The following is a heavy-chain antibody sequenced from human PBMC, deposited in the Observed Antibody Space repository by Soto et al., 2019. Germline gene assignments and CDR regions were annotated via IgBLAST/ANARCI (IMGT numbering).Heavy chain of an antibody. CDR2: ISSDGSGK. Sequence: WASLSLSWPASGFTFANFGIHWVRQAPGEGLEWVSTISSDGSGKHYADSLKGRFAVSRDNSKNTVWLHIDSLRIEDTAVYYCARRAVCSWNDVWRQGTAVGVTS. CDR3: ARRAVCSWNDV. J-gene: IGHJ4*02. CDR1: GFTFANFG. D-gene: IGHD1-1*01. V-gene: IGHV3-30*03.